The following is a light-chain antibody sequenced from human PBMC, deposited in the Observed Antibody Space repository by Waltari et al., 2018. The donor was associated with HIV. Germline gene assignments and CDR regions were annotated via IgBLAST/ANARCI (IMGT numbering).Light chain of an antibody. CDR3: AVWDDGLNGPE. J-gene: IGLJ3*02. CDR2: SDD. V-gene: IGLV1-44*01. CDR1: NSNLGSNT. Sequence: QSVLTQPPSASGTPGPRVTISCSGSNSNLGSNTVSWYQQLPGTAPKLLIYSDDQRPSGVPDRFSGSKSGTSASLAISGLQSEDEADYYCAVWDDGLNGPEFGGGTKLTVL.